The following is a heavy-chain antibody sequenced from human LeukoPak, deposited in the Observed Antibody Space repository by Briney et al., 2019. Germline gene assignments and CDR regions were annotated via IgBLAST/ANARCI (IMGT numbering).Heavy chain of an antibody. V-gene: IGHV3-30*03. CDR3: ASGRAFDI. CDR2: ISYDGSNK. Sequence: GGSLRLTCAASGFTFSSYGMHWVRQAPGKGLEWVAVISYDGSNKYYADSVKGRFTISRDNSKNTLYLQMNSLRAEDTAVYYCASGRAFDIWGQGTMVTVSS. J-gene: IGHJ3*02. CDR1: GFTFSSYG.